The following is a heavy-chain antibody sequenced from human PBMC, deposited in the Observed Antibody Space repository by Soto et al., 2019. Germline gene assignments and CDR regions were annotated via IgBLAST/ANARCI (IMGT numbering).Heavy chain of an antibody. Sequence: QVQLQQWGAGLLKPSETLSLTCVVDGGSFSSYYWSWIRQPPGKGLEWIGEINHSGSTNYNPSLKSRVSISVDTSKHQFSLKLSSGTAADTAVYYCARGQIRLDYCGQGTLVTVSS. D-gene: IGHD3-10*01. J-gene: IGHJ4*02. CDR3: ARGQIRLDY. CDR2: INHSGST. CDR1: GGSFSSYY. V-gene: IGHV4-34*01.